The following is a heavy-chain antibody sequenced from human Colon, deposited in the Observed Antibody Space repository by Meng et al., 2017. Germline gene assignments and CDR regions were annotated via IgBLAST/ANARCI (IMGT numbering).Heavy chain of an antibody. Sequence: QPQLQESGPGLVKPSAALSLTCRVSGGSISTSGYYWGWIRQPPGKGLEWIGSIGHSGITYYTPSLKSRGTISVDRSKNQLSLKLKSVTAADTAVYYCARGVEDYYDSSGFAWYFDSWGQGTLVTVSS. CDR1: GGSISTSGYY. CDR3: ARGVEDYYDSSGFAWYFDS. J-gene: IGHJ4*02. D-gene: IGHD3-22*01. CDR2: IGHSGIT. V-gene: IGHV4-39*07.